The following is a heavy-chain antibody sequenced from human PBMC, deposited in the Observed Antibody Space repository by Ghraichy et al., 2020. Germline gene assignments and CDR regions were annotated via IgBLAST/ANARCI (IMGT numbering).Heavy chain of an antibody. CDR2: VAYDGSKK. Sequence: GGSLRLSCAASGFTFSGNGMHWVRQAPGKGLEWLALVAYDGSKKYYIESVKGRFSISRDNSKNTLYLQMNSVRAEDTAVYYCARFTGRDHSGFFDYWGQGTLVTVSS. V-gene: IGHV3-30*12. CDR3: ARFTGRDHSGFFDY. D-gene: IGHD1-26*01. CDR1: GFTFSGNG. J-gene: IGHJ4*02.